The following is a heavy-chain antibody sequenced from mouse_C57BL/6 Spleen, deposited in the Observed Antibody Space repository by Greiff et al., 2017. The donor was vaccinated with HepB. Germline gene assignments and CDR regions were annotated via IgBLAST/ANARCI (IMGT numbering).Heavy chain of an antibody. D-gene: IGHD1-1*01. J-gene: IGHJ1*03. CDR3: ARHEERYYGSSSYWYFDV. CDR2: FYPGSGSI. Sequence: QVQLQQSGAELVKPGASVKLSCKASGYTFTEYTIHWVKQRSGQGLEWIGWFYPGSGSIKYNEKFKDKATLTADKSSSTVYMELSRLTSEDSGVYFCARHEERYYGSSSYWYFDVWGTGTTVTVSS. V-gene: IGHV1-62-2*01. CDR1: GYTFTEYT.